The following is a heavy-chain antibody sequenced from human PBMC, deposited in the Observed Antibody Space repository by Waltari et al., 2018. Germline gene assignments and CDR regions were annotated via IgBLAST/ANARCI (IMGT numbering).Heavy chain of an antibody. J-gene: IGHJ4*02. CDR2: IKQDGSEK. D-gene: IGHD3-10*01. CDR3: AGYYYGSGSPADY. V-gene: IGHV3-7*01. CDR1: GFTFSTHW. Sequence: EVQLVESGGGLVQPGGSLRLSCAASGFTFSTHWMSWVRQAPGKGLEWVANIKQDGSEKYYVDSVKGRFTISRDNTKNSLYLQMNSLRAEDTAIYYCAGYYYGSGSPADYWGQGTLVTV.